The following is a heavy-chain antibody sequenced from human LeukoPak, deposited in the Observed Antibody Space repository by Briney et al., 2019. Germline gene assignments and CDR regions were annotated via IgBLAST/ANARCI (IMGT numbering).Heavy chain of an antibody. CDR1: GGSISSSSYY. Sequence: TSETLSLTCTVSGGSISSSSYYWGWIRQPPGKGLEWIGSIYYSGSTYYNPSLQSRVTISVDTSKNQFSLKLSSVTAADTAVYYCAREEYSSSHFDYWGQGTLVTVSS. CDR3: AREEYSSSHFDY. V-gene: IGHV4-39*07. CDR2: IYYSGST. J-gene: IGHJ4*02. D-gene: IGHD6-13*01.